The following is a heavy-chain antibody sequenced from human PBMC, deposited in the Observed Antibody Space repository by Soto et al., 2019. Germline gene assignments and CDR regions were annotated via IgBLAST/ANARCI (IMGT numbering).Heavy chain of an antibody. CDR3: ARDREVRGATYYYYGMDV. CDR1: GGSISSGDYY. Sequence: SETLSLTCTVSGGSISSGDYYWSWIRQPPGKGLEWIGYIYYSGSTYYNPSLKSRVTISVDTSKNQFSLKLSSVTAADTAVYYCARDREVRGATYYYYGMDVWGQGTTVTVYS. CDR2: IYYSGST. J-gene: IGHJ6*02. D-gene: IGHD3-10*01. V-gene: IGHV4-30-4*01.